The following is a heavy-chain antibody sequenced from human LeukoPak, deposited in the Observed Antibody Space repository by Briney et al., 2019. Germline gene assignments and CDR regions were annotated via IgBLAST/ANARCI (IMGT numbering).Heavy chain of an antibody. CDR2: ISSSSSYI. V-gene: IGHV3-21*01. D-gene: IGHD2-2*01. J-gene: IGHJ6*03. CDR1: GFTFSSYS. Sequence: GGSLRLSCAASGFTFSSYSMNWVRQAPGKGLEWVSSISSSSSYIYYADSVKGRFTISRDNAKNSLYLQMNSLRAEDTAVYYCARARGSKVPAALYYMDVWGKGTTVTVSS. CDR3: ARARGSKVPAALYYMDV.